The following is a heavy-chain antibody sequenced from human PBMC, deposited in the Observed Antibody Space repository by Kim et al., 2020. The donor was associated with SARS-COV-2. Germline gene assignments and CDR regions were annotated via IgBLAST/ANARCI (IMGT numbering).Heavy chain of an antibody. V-gene: IGHV4-39*01. CDR2: T. CDR3: ARQLTQWLVSY. D-gene: IGHD6-19*01. J-gene: IGHJ4*02. Sequence: TYYNPSLKSRVIISVDTSKNQFSLKLSSVTAADTAVYYCARQLTQWLVSYWGQGTLVTVSS.